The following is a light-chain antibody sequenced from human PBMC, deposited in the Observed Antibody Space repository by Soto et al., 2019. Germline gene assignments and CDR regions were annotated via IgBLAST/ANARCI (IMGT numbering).Light chain of an antibody. Sequence: QSALTQPPSASGSPGQSVTISCTGTSSDVGGYNYVSCYQQHPGKAPKLMIYEVSKRPSGVPDRFSGSKSGNTASLTVSGLQAEDEADYYCTSYAGSNNPYVFGTGTKVTV. CDR1: SSDVGGYNY. V-gene: IGLV2-8*01. CDR3: TSYAGSNNPYV. CDR2: EVS. J-gene: IGLJ1*01.